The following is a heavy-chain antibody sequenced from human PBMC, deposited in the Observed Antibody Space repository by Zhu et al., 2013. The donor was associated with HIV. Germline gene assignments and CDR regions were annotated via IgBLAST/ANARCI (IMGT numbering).Heavy chain of an antibody. CDR3: ARDYRAGGIQLVDY. Sequence: VQLVESGGGVVQPGRSLRLSCAASGFTFSSYAMHWVRQAPGKGLEWVAVISYDGSNKYYADSVKGRFTISRDNSKNTLYLQMNSLRAEDTAVYYCARDYRAGGIQLVDYVGPGNPGHRLL. D-gene: IGHD5-18*01. CDR1: GFTFSSYA. J-gene: IGHJ4*02. V-gene: IGHV3-30-3*01. CDR2: ISYDGSNK.